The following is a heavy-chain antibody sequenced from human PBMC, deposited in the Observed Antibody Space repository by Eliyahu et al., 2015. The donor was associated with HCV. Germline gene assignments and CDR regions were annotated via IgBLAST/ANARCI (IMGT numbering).Heavy chain of an antibody. CDR2: IYWDDDK. CDR1: GFSLSTSGVG. Sequence: QITLKESGPTLVKPTQTLTLTCTFSGFSLSTSGVGVGWIRQPPGKALEWLALIYWDDDKRYSPSLKSRLTITKDTSKNQVVLTMTNMDPVDTATYYCAHRGYCSSTSCYRGRWFDPWGQGTLVTVSS. J-gene: IGHJ5*02. CDR3: AHRGYCSSTSCYRGRWFDP. V-gene: IGHV2-5*02. D-gene: IGHD2-2*01.